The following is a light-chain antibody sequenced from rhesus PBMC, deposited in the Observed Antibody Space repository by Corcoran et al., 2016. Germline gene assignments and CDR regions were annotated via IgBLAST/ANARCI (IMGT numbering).Light chain of an antibody. CDR1: QGISSW. Sequence: DIQMTQSPSSLSASVGDTVTITCRASQGISSWSAWYQQKPGKAPKLLIYTASSLQSGGPSRLSGGGAGTDFTLTISSLQSEDFATYYCQQYSSRPLTFGGGTKVELK. V-gene: IGKV1-22*01. CDR3: QQYSSRPLT. CDR2: TAS. J-gene: IGKJ4*01.